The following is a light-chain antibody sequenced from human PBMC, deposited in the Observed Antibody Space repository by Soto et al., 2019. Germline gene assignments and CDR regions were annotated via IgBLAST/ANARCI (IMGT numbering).Light chain of an antibody. CDR2: GAS. V-gene: IGKV3-20*01. Sequence: IVLTRSPGTLSLSPGERATLSCKSSQRVSRSNIGWYQQKPGQAPSLLIYGASKRTTGVPDRFSGSGSDTEFTLIISRLEPEDFAVYYCHHYGSTLLPFGGGTKVEIK. J-gene: IGKJ4*01. CDR1: QRVSRSN. CDR3: HHYGSTLLP.